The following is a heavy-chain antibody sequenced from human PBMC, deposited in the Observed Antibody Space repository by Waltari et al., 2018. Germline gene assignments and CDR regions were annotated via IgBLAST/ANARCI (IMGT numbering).Heavy chain of an antibody. CDR1: GGTFSSYT. CDR3: ARDLGYCSGGSCYLFDY. V-gene: IGHV1-69*08. CDR2: IIPILGIA. D-gene: IGHD2-15*01. J-gene: IGHJ4*02. Sequence: QVQLVQSGAEVKKPGSSVKVSCKASGGTFSSYTISWVRQAPGQGLEWMGRIIPILGIANYAQKFQGRVTITADKSTSTAYMELSSLRSEDTAVYYCARDLGYCSGGSCYLFDYWGQGTLVTVSS.